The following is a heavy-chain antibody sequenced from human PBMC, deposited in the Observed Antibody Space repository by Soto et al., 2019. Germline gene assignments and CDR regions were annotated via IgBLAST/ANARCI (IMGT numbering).Heavy chain of an antibody. CDR2: IIGNSEAT. Sequence: GGSLRLSCAAYGFNFNIYAMNWVRQAPGKGLEWVACIIGNSEATYYADSVKGRFTISRDNSNHILYLQLSSLRVEDTAIYYCAKDLRPDGRNDLDYWGKGTQVTVSS. V-gene: IGHV3-23*01. CDR3: AKDLRPDGRNDLDY. J-gene: IGHJ4*02. D-gene: IGHD1-1*01. CDR1: GFNFNIYA.